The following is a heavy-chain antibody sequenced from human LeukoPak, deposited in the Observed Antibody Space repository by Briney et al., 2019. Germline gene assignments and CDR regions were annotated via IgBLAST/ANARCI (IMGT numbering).Heavy chain of an antibody. D-gene: IGHD3-10*01. V-gene: IGHV3-23*01. Sequence: GGSLRLSCAASGFTFSSYAMSWVRQAPGKGLEWVSAISGSGGSTYYADSVKGRFTISRDNSKNTLYLQMNSLRAEDTAVYYCAKSQGLGYYGSSDYWGQGTLVTVSS. J-gene: IGHJ4*02. CDR3: AKSQGLGYYGSSDY. CDR1: GFTFSSYA. CDR2: ISGSGGST.